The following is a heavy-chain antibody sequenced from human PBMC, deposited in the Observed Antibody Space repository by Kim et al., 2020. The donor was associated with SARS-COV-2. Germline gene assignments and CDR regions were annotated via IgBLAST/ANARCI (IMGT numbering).Heavy chain of an antibody. CDR3: ARELGGMDV. Sequence: GSTYDNPSLQSRVTISVDTSKNQFSLKLSSVTAADTAVYYCARELGGMDVWGQGTTVTVSS. J-gene: IGHJ6*02. V-gene: IGHV4-30-2*04. CDR2: GST.